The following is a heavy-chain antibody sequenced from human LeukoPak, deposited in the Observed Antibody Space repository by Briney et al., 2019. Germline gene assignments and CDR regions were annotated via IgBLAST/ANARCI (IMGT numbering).Heavy chain of an antibody. J-gene: IGHJ2*01. CDR1: GGSISSSSYY. Sequence: SETLSLTCTVSGGSISSSSYYWGWIRQPPGKGLEWIGYIYHSGSTYYNPSLKSRVTISVDRSKNQFSLKLSSVTAADTAVYYCARELTGVSRHFDLWGRGTLVTVSS. D-gene: IGHD7-27*01. CDR2: IYHSGST. CDR3: ARELTGVSRHFDL. V-gene: IGHV4-30-2*01.